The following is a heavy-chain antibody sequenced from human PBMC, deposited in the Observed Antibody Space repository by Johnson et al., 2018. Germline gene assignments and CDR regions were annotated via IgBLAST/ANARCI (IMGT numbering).Heavy chain of an antibody. CDR2: CAGTSVNT. Sequence: VQLVAYGGGLVQPGGSLRLSCAASGFTFNRYAVSWVRQAPGRGLEWVSTCAGTSVNTYDAASARGRFTISRDNSKNTLVLQMDSLRAEDTAVYYCAKCPGNSSGWYEFFHHWGQGTLVTVSS. CDR1: GFTFNRYA. D-gene: IGHD6-19*01. J-gene: IGHJ1*01. CDR3: AKCPGNSSGWYEFFHH. V-gene: IGHV3-23*04.